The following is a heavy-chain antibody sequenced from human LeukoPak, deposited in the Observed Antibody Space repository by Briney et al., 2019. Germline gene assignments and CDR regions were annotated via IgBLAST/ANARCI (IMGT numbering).Heavy chain of an antibody. CDR2: ISGSGGGT. CDR3: ATGLSENLRWYFGY. V-gene: IGHV3-23*01. J-gene: IGHJ4*02. CDR1: GFTFSNYA. Sequence: PGGSLRLSCAASGFTFSNYAMSWLRQAPGKGLEWVSAISGSGGGTYYADSVKGRFTVSRDNSKTTLFLQMNSLRAEDTAVYYCATGLSENLRWYFGYWGQGTLVTVSS. D-gene: IGHD4-23*01.